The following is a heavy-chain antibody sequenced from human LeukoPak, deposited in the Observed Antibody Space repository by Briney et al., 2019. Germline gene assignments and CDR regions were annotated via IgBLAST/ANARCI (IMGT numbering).Heavy chain of an antibody. D-gene: IGHD2-2*01. Sequence: GSLRLSCAASGFTFSSYWMSWVRQAPGKGLEWVANIKQDGSEKYYVDSVKGRFTISRDNAKSSLYLQMSSLRAEDTAVYYCARDLGDIVVVPWPYYMDVWGKGTTVTVSS. CDR3: ARDLGDIVVVPWPYYMDV. V-gene: IGHV3-7*01. CDR1: GFTFSSYW. J-gene: IGHJ6*03. CDR2: IKQDGSEK.